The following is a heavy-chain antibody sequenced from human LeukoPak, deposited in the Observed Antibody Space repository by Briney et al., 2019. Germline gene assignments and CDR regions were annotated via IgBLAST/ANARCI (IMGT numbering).Heavy chain of an antibody. CDR2: ISAYNGNT. D-gene: IGHD1-26*01. J-gene: IGHJ4*02. V-gene: IGHV1-18*01. Sequence: ASVKVSCKASGYTFTRYGISWVRQAPGQGLEWMGWISAYNGNTNYAQKLQGRVTMTTDTSTSTAYMELRSLRSDDTAVYYCARSQRVGALYPFDYWGQGTLVTVSS. CDR1: GYTFTRYG. CDR3: ARSQRVGALYPFDY.